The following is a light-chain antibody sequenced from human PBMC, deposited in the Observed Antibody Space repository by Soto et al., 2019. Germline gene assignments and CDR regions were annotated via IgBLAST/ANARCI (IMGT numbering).Light chain of an antibody. CDR3: QQRSNWHPWT. CDR2: XAX. CDR1: QSFSSSF. V-gene: IGKV3D-20*02. Sequence: EIVLTQSPGTLSLSPGERATLSCRASQSFSSSFLAWYXXXXXPXXXXXXXXAXXRXTGTPARFSGSGSGTDFTLTIRSLEPEAFAVYYRQQRSNWHPWTFGQETKG. J-gene: IGKJ1*01.